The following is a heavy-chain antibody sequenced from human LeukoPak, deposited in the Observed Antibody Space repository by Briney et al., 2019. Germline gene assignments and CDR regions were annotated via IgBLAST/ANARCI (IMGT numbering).Heavy chain of an antibody. V-gene: IGHV4-39*07. J-gene: IGHJ3*02. D-gene: IGHD3-22*01. Sequence: SETLSLTCTVSGGSISSSSYYWGWIRQPPGKGLEWIGSIYYSGSTYYNPSLKSRVTISVDTSKNQFSLKLSSVTAADTAVYYCARNYDSSGHDAFDIWGQGTMVTVSS. CDR2: IYYSGST. CDR1: GGSISSSSYY. CDR3: ARNYDSSGHDAFDI.